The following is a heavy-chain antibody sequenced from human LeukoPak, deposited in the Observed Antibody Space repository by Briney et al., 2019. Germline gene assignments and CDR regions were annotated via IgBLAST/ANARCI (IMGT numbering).Heavy chain of an antibody. CDR2: IFHSGST. D-gene: IGHD2-2*01. Sequence: SETLSLTCAVSGGSIGASINSPNWWSWVRQPPGKGLEWIGEIFHSGSTNYNPSLKSRVTMPVDKSKNQFSLNLTSVTAADTAVYFCARAPRAYCSTTGSCFQDYWGQGTLVTVSS. CDR1: GGSIGASINSPNW. J-gene: IGHJ4*02. V-gene: IGHV4-4*02. CDR3: ARAPRAYCSTTGSCFQDY.